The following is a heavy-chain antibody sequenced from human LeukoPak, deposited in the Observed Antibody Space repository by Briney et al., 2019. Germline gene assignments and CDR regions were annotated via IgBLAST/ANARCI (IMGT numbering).Heavy chain of an antibody. CDR3: ARDVVGSLDY. Sequence: GGSLRPSCAGSGLSFSNYWMAWVRQAPGKGPEWVANMKQDGSARHYADSVKGRFTISRDNAQNSVYLQMNSLRAEDTAVYYCARDVVGSLDYWGLGTLVTVSS. J-gene: IGHJ4*02. V-gene: IGHV3-7*01. CDR2: MKQDGSAR. D-gene: IGHD2-15*01. CDR1: GLSFSNYW.